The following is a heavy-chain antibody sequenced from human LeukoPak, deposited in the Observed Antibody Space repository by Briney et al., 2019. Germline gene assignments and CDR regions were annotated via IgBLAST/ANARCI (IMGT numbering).Heavy chain of an antibody. V-gene: IGHV3-30*02. Sequence: GGSLRLSCAASGFTFSSYGMHWVRQAAGKGLEWVAFIRYDGSNKYYADSVKGRFTISRDNAKNSLYLQMNSLRAEDTAVYYCARLSDTEGSSTSYRASDIWGQGTLVTVSS. D-gene: IGHD2-2*01. CDR1: GFTFSSYG. J-gene: IGHJ3*02. CDR3: ARLSDTEGSSTSYRASDI. CDR2: IRYDGSNK.